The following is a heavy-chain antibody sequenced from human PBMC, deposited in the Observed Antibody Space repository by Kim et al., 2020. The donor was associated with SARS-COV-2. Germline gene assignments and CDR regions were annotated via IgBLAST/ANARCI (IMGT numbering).Heavy chain of an antibody. D-gene: IGHD3-9*01. Sequence: IYYADSVKGRFTISRDNAKNSLYLQMNSLRDEDTAVYYCARGLYFDWFDPWGREPWSPSPQ. CDR3: ARGLYFDWFDP. CDR2: I. J-gene: IGHJ5*02. V-gene: IGHV3-48*02.